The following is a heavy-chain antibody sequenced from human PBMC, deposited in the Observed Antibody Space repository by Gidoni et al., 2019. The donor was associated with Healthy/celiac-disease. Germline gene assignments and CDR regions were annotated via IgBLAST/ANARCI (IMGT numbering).Heavy chain of an antibody. D-gene: IGHD6-6*01. CDR2: MNPNSGNT. J-gene: IGHJ6*02. V-gene: IGHV1-8*01. Sequence: QVQLVQSGAAVKKPGVSVKVSCKASGYTFTRYDINWVRQATGQGLEWMGWMNPNSGNTGYAQKFQGRVTMTRNTSISTAYMELSSLRSEDTAVYYCASSRSSSSRTYYYYYGMDVWGQGTTVTVSS. CDR1: GYTFTRYD. CDR3: ASSRSSSSRTYYYYYGMDV.